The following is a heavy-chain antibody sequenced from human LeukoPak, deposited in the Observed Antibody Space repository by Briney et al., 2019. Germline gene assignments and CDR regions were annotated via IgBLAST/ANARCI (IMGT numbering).Heavy chain of an antibody. V-gene: IGHV4-4*07. Sequence: PSETLSLTCTVSGGSISSYYWSWIRQPAGKGLDWIGRIYTSGSTNYNPSLKRRVTISVDKSKNQFSLKLSSVTAADTAVYYCARVGATGSGYYFDYWGQGTLVTVSS. CDR1: GGSISSYY. D-gene: IGHD1-26*01. CDR2: IYTSGST. CDR3: ARVGATGSGYYFDY. J-gene: IGHJ4*02.